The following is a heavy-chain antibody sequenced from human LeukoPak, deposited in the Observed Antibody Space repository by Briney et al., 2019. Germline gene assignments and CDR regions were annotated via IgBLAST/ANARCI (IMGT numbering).Heavy chain of an antibody. Sequence: SETLSLTCTVSGDSISSSSYYWGWIRQPPGKGLEWIGSIYHSGSTYYNPSLRSRVSISVDTSKNQFSLKLNSVTAADTAVYYCARADYYYDSSGYQYYFDYWGQGTLVTVSS. CDR1: GDSISSSSYY. V-gene: IGHV4-39*07. D-gene: IGHD3-22*01. CDR3: ARADYYYDSSGYQYYFDY. CDR2: IYHSGST. J-gene: IGHJ4*02.